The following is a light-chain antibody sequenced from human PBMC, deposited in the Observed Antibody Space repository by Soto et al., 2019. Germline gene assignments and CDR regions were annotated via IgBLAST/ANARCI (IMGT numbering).Light chain of an antibody. Sequence: EIVMTQSPATLSVSPGERATLSCRASQSVSSNLAWYQQKPGQAPRLLIYGASTRATGIPARFSGSGSGTEFTLTISSLQSLYFAVYYCQQYNIWPRTFGQGT. V-gene: IGKV3-15*01. CDR2: GAS. CDR1: QSVSSN. J-gene: IGKJ1*01. CDR3: QQYNIWPRT.